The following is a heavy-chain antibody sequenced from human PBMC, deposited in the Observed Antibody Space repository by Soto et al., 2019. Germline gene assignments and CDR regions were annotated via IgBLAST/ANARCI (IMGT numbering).Heavy chain of an antibody. V-gene: IGHV4-31*03. CDR1: GGSISSGGYY. J-gene: IGHJ4*02. Sequence: QVQLQESGPGLVKPSQTLSLTCTVSGGSISSGGYYWSWIRQHPGKGLEWIGYIYYSGSTYYNPSIKSRVTISVDTSKNQFSLKLSSVTAADTAVYYCAGDLIVWDTAMGRFDYWGQGTLVTVSS. CDR2: IYYSGST. D-gene: IGHD5-18*01. CDR3: AGDLIVWDTAMGRFDY.